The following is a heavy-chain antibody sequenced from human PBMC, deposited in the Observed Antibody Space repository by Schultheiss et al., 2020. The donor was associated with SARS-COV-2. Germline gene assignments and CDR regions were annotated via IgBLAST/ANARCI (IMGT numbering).Heavy chain of an antibody. J-gene: IGHJ4*02. V-gene: IGHV3-23*01. Sequence: GGSLRLSCAASGFTFSSYAMSWVRQAPGKGLEWVSAISGSGGSTYYADSVKGRFTIPRDNSKNTMYLQMNSLRAEDTAVYYCASGNLGYCSSTSCPLGYWGQGTLVTVSS. CDR3: ASGNLGYCSSTSCPLGY. CDR1: GFTFSSYA. CDR2: ISGSGGST. D-gene: IGHD2-2*01.